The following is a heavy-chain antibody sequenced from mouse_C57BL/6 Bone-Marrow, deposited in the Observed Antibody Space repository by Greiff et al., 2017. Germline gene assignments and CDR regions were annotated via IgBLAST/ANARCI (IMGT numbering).Heavy chain of an antibody. D-gene: IGHD2-2*01. J-gene: IGHJ2*01. CDR3: TREYGYEYYFDY. CDR2: ISSGGDYI. CDR1: GFTFSSYA. V-gene: IGHV5-9-1*02. Sequence: EVQVVESGEGLVKPGGSLKLSCAASGFTFSSYAMSWVRQTPEKRLEWVAYISSGGDYIYYADTVKGRFTISRDNARNTLYLQMSSLKSEDTAMYYWTREYGYEYYFDYWGQGTTLTVSS.